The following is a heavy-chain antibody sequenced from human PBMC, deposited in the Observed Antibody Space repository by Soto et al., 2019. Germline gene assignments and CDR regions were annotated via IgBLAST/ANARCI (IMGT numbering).Heavy chain of an antibody. CDR2: ISGSGGST. V-gene: IGHV3-23*01. D-gene: IGHD3-10*01. J-gene: IGHJ4*02. Sequence: PGGSLRLSCAASGFTFSSYAMSWVRQAPGKGLEWVSAISGSGGSTYYADSVKGRFTISRDNSKNTLYLQMNSLRAEDTAVYYCAKESRLSGSYYNPPDYWGQGTLVTVSS. CDR1: GFTFSSYA. CDR3: AKESRLSGSYYNPPDY.